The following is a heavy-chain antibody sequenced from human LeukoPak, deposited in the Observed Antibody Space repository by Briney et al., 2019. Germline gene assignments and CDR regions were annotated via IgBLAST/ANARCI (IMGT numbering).Heavy chain of an antibody. CDR2: ISGSGGST. CDR3: AKGGLLYRYWFDP. CDR1: GFTFSSYA. Sequence: GGSLRLSCAASGFTFSSYAVSWVRQAPGKGLERVSAISGSGGSTYYADSVKGRFTISRDNSKNTLYLQMNSLRAEDTAVYYCAKGGLLYRYWFDPWGQGTLVTVSS. J-gene: IGHJ5*02. V-gene: IGHV3-23*01. D-gene: IGHD2-2*02.